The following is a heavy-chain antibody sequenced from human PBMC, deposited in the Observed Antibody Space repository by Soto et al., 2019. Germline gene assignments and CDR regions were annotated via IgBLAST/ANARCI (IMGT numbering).Heavy chain of an antibody. V-gene: IGHV3-23*01. CDR2: ISGSGGST. CDR1: GFTFSSYA. CDR3: AKDRVPGIAAAGTFDY. Sequence: GGSLRLSCAASGFTFSSYAMSWVRQAPGKGLEWVSAISGSGGSTYYADSVKGRFTISRDNSKNTLYLQMNSLRAEDTAVYYCAKDRVPGIAAAGTFDYWSQGTLVTVSS. D-gene: IGHD6-13*01. J-gene: IGHJ4*02.